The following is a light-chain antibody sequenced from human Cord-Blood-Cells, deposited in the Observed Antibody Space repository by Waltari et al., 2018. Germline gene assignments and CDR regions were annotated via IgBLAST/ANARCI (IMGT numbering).Light chain of an antibody. CDR2: WAS. Sequence: DIVMTQSPDSLAVSLGERATINCKSSQSVLYSSNNKNHLAWYQQKPGQPPKLLIYWASTRESGVPDRFSGSGSGTDFTLTSSSLQAEDVAVYYCQQYYSTPRTFGQGTKVEIK. J-gene: IGKJ1*01. V-gene: IGKV4-1*01. CDR3: QQYYSTPRT. CDR1: QSVLYSSNNKNH.